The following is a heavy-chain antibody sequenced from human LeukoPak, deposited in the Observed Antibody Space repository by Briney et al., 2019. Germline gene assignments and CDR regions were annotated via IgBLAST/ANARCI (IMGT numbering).Heavy chain of an antibody. CDR2: INPNSGGT. D-gene: IGHD2-8*01. CDR3: ARAKDYVLMVYPTNWFDP. CDR1: GYTFTGYY. V-gene: IGHV1-2*02. J-gene: IGHJ5*02. Sequence: GASVKVSCKASGYTFTGYYMHWVRQAPGQGLEWMGWINPNSGGTNYAQKFQGRVTMTRDTSISTAYMELSRLRSDDTVVYYCARAKDYVLMVYPTNWFDPWGQGTLVTVSS.